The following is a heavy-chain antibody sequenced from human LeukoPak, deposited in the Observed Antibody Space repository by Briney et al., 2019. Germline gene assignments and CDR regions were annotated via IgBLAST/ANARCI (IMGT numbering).Heavy chain of an antibody. CDR3: ARDHDYDILTGYVGAFDI. CDR1: GFTFSSYS. D-gene: IGHD3-9*01. V-gene: IGHV3-21*01. Sequence: PGRSLRLSCAASGFTFSSYSMNWVRQAPGKGLEWVSSISSSSSYIYYADSVKGRFTIPRDNAKNSLYLQMNSLGAEDTAVYYCARDHDYDILTGYVGAFDIWGQGTMVTVSS. CDR2: ISSSSSYI. J-gene: IGHJ3*02.